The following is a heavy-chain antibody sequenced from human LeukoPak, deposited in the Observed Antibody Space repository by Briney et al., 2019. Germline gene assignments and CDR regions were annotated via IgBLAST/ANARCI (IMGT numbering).Heavy chain of an antibody. CDR1: GFTFSSYR. CDR3: ARDLYF. CDR2: ISSSSTTI. Sequence: GGSLRLSCVVSGFTFSSYRLNCGRQAPGKGLEWISYISSSSTTIYYADSVKGRFTISRDNAKNSLYLQMNSLRDEDTAVYYCARDLYFWGQGTLVTVSS. J-gene: IGHJ4*02. D-gene: IGHD2-15*01. V-gene: IGHV3-48*02.